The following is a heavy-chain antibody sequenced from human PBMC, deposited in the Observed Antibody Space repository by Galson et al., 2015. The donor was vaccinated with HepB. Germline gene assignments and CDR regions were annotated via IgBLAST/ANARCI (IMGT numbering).Heavy chain of an antibody. J-gene: IGHJ6*02. CDR1: GYTFTSHY. D-gene: IGHD6-19*01. CDR3: ATPESSSGWHLAYYYGMDV. Sequence: SVKVSCKASGYTFTSHYMHWVRQAPGQGLEWMGIINPSGGSTSYAQKFQGRVTMTRDTSTNTVYMELSSLRSEDTAVYYCATPESSSGWHLAYYYGMDVWGQGTTVTVSS. CDR2: INPSGGST. V-gene: IGHV1-46*01.